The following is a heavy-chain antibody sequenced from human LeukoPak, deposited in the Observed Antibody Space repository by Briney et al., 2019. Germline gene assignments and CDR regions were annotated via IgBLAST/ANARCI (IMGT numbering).Heavy chain of an antibody. CDR2: ISSSSSYI. CDR3: ARDPASASYGSGSYY. V-gene: IGHV3-21*01. D-gene: IGHD3-10*01. J-gene: IGHJ4*02. CDR1: GFTFSTSG. Sequence: GGSLRLSCVASGFTFSTSGIHWVRQAPGKGLEWVSSISSSSSYIYYADSVKGRFTISRDNAKNSLYLQMNSLRAEDTAVYYCARDPASASYGSGSYYWGQGTLVTVSS.